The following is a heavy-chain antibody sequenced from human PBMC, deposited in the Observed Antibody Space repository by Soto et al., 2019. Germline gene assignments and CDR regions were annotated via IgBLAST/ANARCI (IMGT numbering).Heavy chain of an antibody. CDR1: GFTFSSYA. J-gene: IGHJ4*02. Sequence: EVQLLESGGGLVQPGGSLRLSCAASGFTFSSYAMSWVRQAPGKGLEWVSAISDSGGSTYYADSVKGRFTISRDKSKKALYLQMNSLRAEDAAVYYCAKGSGWLDYFYNWGQGTLVTVSS. CDR3: AKGSGWLDYFYN. D-gene: IGHD6-19*01. V-gene: IGHV3-23*01. CDR2: ISDSGGST.